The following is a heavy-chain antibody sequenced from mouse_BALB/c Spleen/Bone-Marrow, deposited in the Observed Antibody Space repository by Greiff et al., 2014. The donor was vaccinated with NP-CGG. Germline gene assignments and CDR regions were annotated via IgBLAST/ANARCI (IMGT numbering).Heavy chain of an antibody. J-gene: IGHJ1*01. V-gene: IGHV1-69*01. CDR2: IDTSDSYT. CDR3: ARSAGYWYFDV. CDR1: GYTFTDYW. D-gene: IGHD1-2*01. Sequence: QVQLQQSGAELVMPGASVKMSCKASGYTFTDYWMHWVKQRPGRGLEWIGAIDTSDSYTSYNQKFKGKATLTVDESSSTAYMQLSSLTSEDSAVYYCARSAGYWYFDVWGAGTTVTVSS.